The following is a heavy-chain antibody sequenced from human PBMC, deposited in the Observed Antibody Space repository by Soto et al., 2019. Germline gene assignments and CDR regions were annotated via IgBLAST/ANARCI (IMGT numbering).Heavy chain of an antibody. D-gene: IGHD3-3*01. CDR1: GYTFTSYA. J-gene: IGHJ5*02. V-gene: IGHV1-3*01. Sequence: ASVKVSCKASGYTFTSYAMHWVRQAPGQRLEWMGWINAGNGNTKYSQKFQGRVTITRDTSASTAYMELRSLRSEDTAVYYCARDGWYYDFWSGYRTRNWFDPWGQGTLVTVSS. CDR2: INAGNGNT. CDR3: ARDGWYYDFWSGYRTRNWFDP.